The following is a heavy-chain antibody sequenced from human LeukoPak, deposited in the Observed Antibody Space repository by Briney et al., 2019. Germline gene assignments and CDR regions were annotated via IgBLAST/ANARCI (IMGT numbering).Heavy chain of an antibody. D-gene: IGHD3-10*01. J-gene: IGHJ4*02. CDR3: ARLMVRGVRKNLNFDY. Sequence: GGSLRLSCAASGFTFSDYYMSWIRQAPGKGLEWVSYISSSGSTIYYADSVKGRFTISRDNAKNSLYLQMNSLRAEDTAVYYCARLMVRGVRKNLNFDYWGQGTLVTVSS. CDR1: GFTFSDYY. CDR2: ISSSGSTI. V-gene: IGHV3-11*04.